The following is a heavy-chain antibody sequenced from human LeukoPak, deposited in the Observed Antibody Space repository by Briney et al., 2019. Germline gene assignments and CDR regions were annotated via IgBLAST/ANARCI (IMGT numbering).Heavy chain of an antibody. V-gene: IGHV4-4*02. Sequence: SGTLSLTCAVSGGSISSSNWWSWVRQPPGKGLEWIGEIYHSGSTNYNPSLKSRVTISVDKSKNQFSLKLSSVTAADTAVYYCARGGYCSGGSCYATYGYWGQGTLVTVSS. J-gene: IGHJ4*02. CDR1: GGSISSSNW. CDR3: ARGGYCSGGSCYATYGY. D-gene: IGHD2-15*01. CDR2: IYHSGST.